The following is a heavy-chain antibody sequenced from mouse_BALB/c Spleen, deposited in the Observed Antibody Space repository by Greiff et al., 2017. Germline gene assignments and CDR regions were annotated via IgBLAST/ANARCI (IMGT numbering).Heavy chain of an antibody. Sequence: EVQLQQSGPELVKPGASVKISCKASGYSFTGYFMNWVMQSHGKSLEWIGRINPYNGDTFYNQKFKGKATLTVDKSSSTAHMELRSLASEDSAVYYCARWGNYYFDVWGAGTTVTVSS. CDR2: INPYNGDT. V-gene: IGHV1-20*02. CDR1: GYSFTGYF. D-gene: IGHD2-1*01. CDR3: ARWGNYYFDV. J-gene: IGHJ1*01.